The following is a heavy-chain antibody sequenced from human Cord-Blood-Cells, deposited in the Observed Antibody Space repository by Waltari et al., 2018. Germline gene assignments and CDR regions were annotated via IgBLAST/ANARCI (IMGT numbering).Heavy chain of an antibody. Sequence: QVQLVQSGAEVKKPGASVKVSCKASGYTFTSYAMHWVCQAAGQRLEWMGWINAGNGNTKYSEKFQGKVTMTRDTAAGTAYRELSSLRSEDTAVYYCARDLGGAAAGFFDYWGQGTLVTVSS. V-gene: IGHV1-3*01. CDR3: ARDLGGAAAGFFDY. CDR1: GYTFTSYA. J-gene: IGHJ4*02. D-gene: IGHD6-13*01. CDR2: INAGNGNT.